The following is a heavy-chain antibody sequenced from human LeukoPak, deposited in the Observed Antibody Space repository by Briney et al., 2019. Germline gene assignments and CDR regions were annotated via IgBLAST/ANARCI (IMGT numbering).Heavy chain of an antibody. CDR1: GGTFSSYA. J-gene: IGHJ6*02. D-gene: IGHD6-13*01. CDR2: IIPIFGTA. CDR3: ARDRDSSSWYPYYYYYGMDV. Sequence: GASVKVSCKASGGTFSSYAISWVRQAPGQGLEWMGGIIPIFGTANYAQKLQGRVTMTTDTSTSTAYMELRSLRSDDTAVYYCARDRDSSSWYPYYYYYGMDVWGQGTTVTVSS. V-gene: IGHV1-69*05.